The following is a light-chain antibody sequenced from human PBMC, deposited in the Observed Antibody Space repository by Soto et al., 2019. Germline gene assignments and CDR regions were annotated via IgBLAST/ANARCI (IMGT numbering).Light chain of an antibody. J-gene: IGKJ1*01. Sequence: DIQMTQSPSTLSSFVGDRVTITFRASQSISNWLAWYQQKPGTAPKILIYDASTLDSGVPSRFSGSGSGTEFTLTISSLQPDDFATYYCQNYNSYSEEFGQGTKVDIK. CDR2: DAS. CDR1: QSISNW. CDR3: QNYNSYSEE. V-gene: IGKV1-5*01.